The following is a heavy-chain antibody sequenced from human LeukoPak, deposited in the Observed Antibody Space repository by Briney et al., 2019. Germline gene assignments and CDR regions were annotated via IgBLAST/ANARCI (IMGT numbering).Heavy chain of an antibody. CDR2: INHSGST. Sequence: SETLSLTCAVYGGSFSGYYWSWIRQPPGKGLEWIGEINHSGSTNYNPSLKSRVTISVDTSKNQFSLKLSSVTGADTAVYYCARGSGPYDILTGFDYWGQGTLVTVSS. CDR3: ARGSGPYDILTGFDY. V-gene: IGHV4-34*01. J-gene: IGHJ4*02. D-gene: IGHD3-9*01. CDR1: GGSFSGYY.